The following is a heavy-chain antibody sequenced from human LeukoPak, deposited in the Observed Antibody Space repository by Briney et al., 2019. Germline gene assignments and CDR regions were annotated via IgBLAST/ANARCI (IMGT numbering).Heavy chain of an antibody. Sequence: GGSLRLSCAASGFTFSSYWMSWVRQAPGKGLEWVANIKQDGSEKYYVDSVKGRFTISRDNAKNSLYLQMSSLRAEDTAVYYCARAEYGDYGAGYYYMDVWGKGTTVTVSS. CDR3: ARAEYGDYGAGYYYMDV. D-gene: IGHD4-17*01. V-gene: IGHV3-7*01. CDR2: IKQDGSEK. J-gene: IGHJ6*03. CDR1: GFTFSSYW.